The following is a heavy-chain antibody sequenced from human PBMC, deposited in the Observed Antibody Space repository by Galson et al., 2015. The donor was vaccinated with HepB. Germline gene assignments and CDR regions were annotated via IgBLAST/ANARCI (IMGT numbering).Heavy chain of an antibody. D-gene: IGHD3-10*01. J-gene: IGHJ6*02. V-gene: IGHV3-7*03. Sequence: SLRLSCAASEFTFSNYWMNWVRQAPGKGLEWVANINPDGSEKSYVASLKGRSTISRYNSKNSVDLQLDSLRAAVTAIYYCARRISLVRGIITRPDYYYGMDVWRQGTTCTVAS. CDR1: EFTFSNYW. CDR2: INPDGSEK. CDR3: ARRISLVRGIITRPDYYYGMDV.